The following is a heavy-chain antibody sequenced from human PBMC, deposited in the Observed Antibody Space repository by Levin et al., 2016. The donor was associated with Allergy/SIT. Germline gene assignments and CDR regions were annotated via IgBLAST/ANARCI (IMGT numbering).Heavy chain of an antibody. J-gene: IGHJ5*02. CDR2: MNPNNGAT. V-gene: IGHV1-8*01. Sequence: ASVKVSCKASGYTFISYDINWVRQVTGQGLEWMGWMNPNNGATEYTRKFQGRVTMTRDTSITTAYMELSSLTSEDTAVYYCARVPGGVGHCSSTGCLKGFDPWGQGTLVTVSS. D-gene: IGHD6-19*01. CDR3: ARVPGGVGHCSSTGCLKGFDP. CDR1: GYTFISYD.